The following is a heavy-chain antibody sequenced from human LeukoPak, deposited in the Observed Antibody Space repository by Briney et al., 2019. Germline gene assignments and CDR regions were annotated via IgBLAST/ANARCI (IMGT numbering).Heavy chain of an antibody. D-gene: IGHD6-19*01. CDR3: ARVKTHTEQWLVGYYFDY. CDR2: IIPIFGTA. J-gene: IGHJ4*02. Sequence: GASVKVSCKASGYTFSSYGISWVRQAPGQGLEWMGGIIPIFGTANYAQKFQGRVTITADESTSTAYMELSSLRSEDTAVYYCARVKTHTEQWLVGYYFDYWGQGTLVTVSS. V-gene: IGHV1-69*13. CDR1: GYTFSSYG.